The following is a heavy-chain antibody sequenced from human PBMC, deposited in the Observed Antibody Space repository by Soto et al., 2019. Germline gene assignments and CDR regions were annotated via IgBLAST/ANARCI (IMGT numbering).Heavy chain of an antibody. CDR3: ATIDLTVTVFGY. D-gene: IGHD4-17*01. CDR2: INSGGSTT. V-gene: IGHV3-74*01. Sequence: EVQLVESGGSLVQPGGSLRLSCAASGFTFSSYWMNWVRHAPGKGLVWVSRINSGGSTTHYADSVKARFTISRDNARKTLYLQMNSLRAEDTAIYYCATIDLTVTVFGYWGQGSPRTFSS. CDR1: GFTFSSYW. J-gene: IGHJ1*01.